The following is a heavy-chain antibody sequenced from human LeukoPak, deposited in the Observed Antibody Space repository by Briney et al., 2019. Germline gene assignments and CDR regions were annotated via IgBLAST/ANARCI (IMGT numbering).Heavy chain of an antibody. V-gene: IGHV3-7*01. CDR2: IKEDGTEK. Sequence: GGSLRLSCAASGFTFSAYWMTWVRQAPGKGLEWVANIKEDGTEKNYVDSVKGRFTISRDNVKKSLYLEMNSLRVEDTAVYYCARGRWSDYWGQGTQVTLSS. J-gene: IGHJ4*02. CDR3: ARGRWSDY. D-gene: IGHD5-24*01. CDR1: GFTFSAYW.